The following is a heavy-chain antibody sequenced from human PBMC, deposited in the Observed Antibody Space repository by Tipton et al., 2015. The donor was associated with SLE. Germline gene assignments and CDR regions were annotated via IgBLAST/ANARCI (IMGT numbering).Heavy chain of an antibody. D-gene: IGHD3-22*01. J-gene: IGHJ3*02. Sequence: GLVKPSETLSLTCAVYGGSFSGYYWSWIRQPPGKGLEWIGEINHSGSTNYNPSLKSRLTISVDTSKNQFSLKLSSVTAADTAVYYCARGGYYDRDAFDIWGQGTMVTVSS. CDR3: ARGGYYDRDAFDI. CDR2: INHSGST. CDR1: GGSFSGYY. V-gene: IGHV4-34*01.